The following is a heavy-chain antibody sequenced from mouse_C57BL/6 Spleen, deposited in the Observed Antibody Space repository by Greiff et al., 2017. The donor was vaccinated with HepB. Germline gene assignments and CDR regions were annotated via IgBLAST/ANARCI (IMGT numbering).Heavy chain of an antibody. D-gene: IGHD3-2*02. CDR2: IYPGGGYT. J-gene: IGHJ2*01. CDR3: ARKAQAAYFDY. V-gene: IGHV1-63*01. CDR1: GYTFTNYW. Sequence: QVQLQQSGAELVRPGTSVKMSCKASGYTFTNYWIGWAKQRPGHGLEWIGDIYPGGGYTNYNEKFKGKATLTADKSSSTAYMQFSSLTSEDSAFYYCARKAQAAYFDYWGQGTTLTVSS.